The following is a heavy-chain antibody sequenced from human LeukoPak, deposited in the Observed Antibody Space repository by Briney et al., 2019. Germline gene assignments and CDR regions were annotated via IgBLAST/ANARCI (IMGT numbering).Heavy chain of an antibody. Sequence: GGSLRLSCAASGFTFSTYGMHWVRQAPGKGLEWVAFIRFDGTNKYYSDSVKGRFTISRDNSKNTLYLQMNSLRAGDTAVYYCAKGSKLVVITRDHYMAVWGKGTTVTISS. CDR2: IRFDGTNK. CDR1: GFTFSTYG. D-gene: IGHD3-22*01. CDR3: AKGSKLVVITRDHYMAV. J-gene: IGHJ6*03. V-gene: IGHV3-30*02.